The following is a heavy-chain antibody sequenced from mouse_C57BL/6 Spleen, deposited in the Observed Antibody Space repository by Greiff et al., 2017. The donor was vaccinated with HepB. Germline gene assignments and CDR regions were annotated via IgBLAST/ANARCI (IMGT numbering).Heavy chain of an antibody. CDR3: ARDGGIPHY. J-gene: IGHJ2*01. Sequence: EVQLVESGPGLVKPSQSLSLTCSVTGYSITSGYYWNWIRQFPGNKLEWMGYISYDGSNNYNPSLKNRISITRDTSKNQFFLKLNSVTTEDTATYYCARDGGIPHYWGQGTTLTVSS. CDR2: ISYDGSN. CDR1: GYSITSGYY. V-gene: IGHV3-6*01.